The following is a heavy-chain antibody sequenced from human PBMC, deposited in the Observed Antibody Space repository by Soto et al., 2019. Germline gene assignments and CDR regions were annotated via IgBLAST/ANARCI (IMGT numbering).Heavy chain of an antibody. V-gene: IGHV1-69*13. CDR2: IIPIFGTA. D-gene: IGHD3-3*01. CDR3: ASGDYDFWSGPGGGMDV. CDR1: GGTFSSYT. J-gene: IGHJ6*02. Sequence: ASVKVSCKDSGGTFSSYTISWVRQAPGQGLEWMGRIIPIFGTANYAQKFQGRVTITADESTSTAYMELSSLRSEDTAVYYCASGDYDFWSGPGGGMDVWGQGTTVTV.